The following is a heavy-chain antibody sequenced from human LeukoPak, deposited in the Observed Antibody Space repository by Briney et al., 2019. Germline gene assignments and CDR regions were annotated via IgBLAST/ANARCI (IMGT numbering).Heavy chain of an antibody. CDR2: INSNSGGT. J-gene: IGHJ3*02. D-gene: IGHD6-13*01. V-gene: IGHV1-2*02. CDR1: GYNFTDYY. Sequence: ASVKVSCKASGYNFTDYYMHWVRQAPGQGLEWMGWINSNSGGTNYAQTFQGRVTMTRDTSISTAYMDLSRVRSDDTAIYYCARTDSPPLYSSSWYGNAFDIWGQGTVVTVSS. CDR3: ARTDSPPLYSSSWYGNAFDI.